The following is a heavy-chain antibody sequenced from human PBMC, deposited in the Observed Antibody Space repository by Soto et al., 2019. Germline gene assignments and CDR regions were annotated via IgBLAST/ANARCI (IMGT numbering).Heavy chain of an antibody. D-gene: IGHD3-10*01. Sequence: ASVKVSGKASGYTFTSYGISWVRQAPGQGLEWMGWISAYNGNTNYAQKLQGRVTMTTDTSTSTAYMELRSLRSDDTAVYYCARDSPIATYYYGSGSYESRNGMDVWGQGTTVTVSS. CDR1: GYTFTSYG. V-gene: IGHV1-18*04. CDR3: ARDSPIATYYYGSGSYESRNGMDV. J-gene: IGHJ6*02. CDR2: ISAYNGNT.